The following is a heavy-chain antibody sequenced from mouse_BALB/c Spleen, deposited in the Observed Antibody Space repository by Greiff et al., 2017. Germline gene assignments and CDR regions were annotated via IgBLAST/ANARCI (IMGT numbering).Heavy chain of an antibody. V-gene: IGHV5-6-4*01. CDR1: GFTFSSYT. D-gene: IGHD2-14*01. J-gene: IGHJ4*01. Sequence: EVMLVESGGGLVKPGGSLKLSCAASGFTFSSYTMSWVRQTPEKRLEWVATISSGGSYTYYPDSVKGRFTISRDNAKNTLYLQMSSLKSEDTAMYYCTRDRYDGGVYAMDYWGQGTSVTVSS. CDR2: ISSGGSYT. CDR3: TRDRYDGGVYAMDY.